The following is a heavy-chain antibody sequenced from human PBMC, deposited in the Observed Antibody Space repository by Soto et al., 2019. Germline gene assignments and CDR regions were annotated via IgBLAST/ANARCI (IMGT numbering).Heavy chain of an antibody. V-gene: IGHV1-69*13. J-gene: IGHJ4*02. CDR1: GGTFSSYA. D-gene: IGHD3-22*01. Sequence: GASVKVSCKASGGTFSSYAISWVRQAPGQGLEWMGGIIPIFGTANYAQKFQGRVTITADESTSTAYMELSSLRSEDTAVYYCARDYYYDSSGYYGTLDYWGQGTLVTVSS. CDR3: ARDYYYDSSGYYGTLDY. CDR2: IIPIFGTA.